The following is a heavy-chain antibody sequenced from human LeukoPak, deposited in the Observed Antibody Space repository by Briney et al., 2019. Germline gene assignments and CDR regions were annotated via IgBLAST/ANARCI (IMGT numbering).Heavy chain of an antibody. CDR2: ISTGSANR. CDR1: GYTFTDYV. D-gene: IGHD1-26*01. Sequence: GASVTVSCKASGYTFTDYVIHWVRQAPGQRLEWMGWISTGSANRKYSQKFQGRVTFTRDTSASIVYMDLSSLRSEDTALYYCARNRGSYLVPYWGQGTLVTVSS. V-gene: IGHV1-3*04. J-gene: IGHJ4*02. CDR3: ARNRGSYLVPY.